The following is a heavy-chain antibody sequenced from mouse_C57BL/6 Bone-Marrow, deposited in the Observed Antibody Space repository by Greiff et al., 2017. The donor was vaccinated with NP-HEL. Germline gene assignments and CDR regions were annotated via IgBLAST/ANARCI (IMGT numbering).Heavy chain of an antibody. D-gene: IGHD1-1*01. CDR1: GYTFTGYW. V-gene: IGHV1-9*01. J-gene: IGHJ2*01. Sequence: VQLQESGAELMKPGASVKLSCKATGYTFTGYWIEWVKQRPGHGLEWIGEILPGSGSTHYNEKFKGKATFTADTSSNTAYMQLSSLTTEDSAIYYCARCNTTVVAPYYFDYWGQGTTLTVSS. CDR3: ARCNTTVVAPYYFDY. CDR2: ILPGSGST.